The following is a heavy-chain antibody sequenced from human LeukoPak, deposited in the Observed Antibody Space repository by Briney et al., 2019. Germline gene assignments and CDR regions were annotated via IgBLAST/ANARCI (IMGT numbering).Heavy chain of an antibody. V-gene: IGHV4-59*01. Sequence: PSETLSLTCTVSGGSISSYYWSWIRQPPGKGLEWIGYINYSGSTNYNPSLKSRVTISVDTSESQFSLKLSSVTAADTAVYYCARDFSANYFDYWGQGTLVTVSS. CDR3: ARDFSANYFDY. D-gene: IGHD2-15*01. CDR1: GGSISSYY. J-gene: IGHJ4*02. CDR2: INYSGST.